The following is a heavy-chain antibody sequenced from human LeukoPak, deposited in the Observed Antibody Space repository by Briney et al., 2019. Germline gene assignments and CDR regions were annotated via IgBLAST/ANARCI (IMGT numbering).Heavy chain of an antibody. D-gene: IGHD3-10*01. CDR1: GYTFTSYY. V-gene: IGHV1-46*01. CDR2: INPSGGGT. J-gene: IGHJ4*02. CDR3: AKDITLVGYYGSGTPDY. Sequence: ASVKVSCKASGYTFTSYYMHWVRQAPGQGLEWVGIINPSGGGTNCAQKFQGRVSMTRDTFTSTVYMELSSLRSEDTAVYYCAKDITLVGYYGSGTPDYWGQGTLVTVSS.